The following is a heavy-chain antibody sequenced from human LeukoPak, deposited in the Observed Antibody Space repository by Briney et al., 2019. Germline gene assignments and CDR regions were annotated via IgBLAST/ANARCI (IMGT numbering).Heavy chain of an antibody. D-gene: IGHD3-10*01. V-gene: IGHV4-34*01. J-gene: IGHJ6*03. CDR3: AKYGSGSYSENYYMDV. Sequence: SETLSLTCAVYSGSFSGYYWNWIRQPPGKGLEWIGEINHSGSTNYNPSLKSRVTISADTSKNQFSLKLSSVTAADTAVYYCAKYGSGSYSENYYMDVWGKGTTVTVSS. CDR2: INHSGST. CDR1: SGSFSGYY.